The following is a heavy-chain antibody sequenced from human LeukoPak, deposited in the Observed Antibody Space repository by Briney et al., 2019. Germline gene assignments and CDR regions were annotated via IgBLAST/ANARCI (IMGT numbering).Heavy chain of an antibody. J-gene: IGHJ6*02. Sequence: GASVKASCKASGGTFSSYAISWVRQAPGQGLEWMGGIIPIFGTANYAQKFQGRVTITADESTSTAYMELSSLRSEDTAVYYCARVSEPGALLYYGMDVWGQGTTVTVSS. D-gene: IGHD1-26*01. CDR3: ARVSEPGALLYYGMDV. V-gene: IGHV1-69*13. CDR2: IIPIFGTA. CDR1: GGTFSSYA.